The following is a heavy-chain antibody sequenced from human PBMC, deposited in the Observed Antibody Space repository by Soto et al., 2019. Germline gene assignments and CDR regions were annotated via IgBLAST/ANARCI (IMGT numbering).Heavy chain of an antibody. CDR3: ARDIYGGNCCDAFDI. V-gene: IGHV1-18*01. CDR1: GYTFTNYG. CDR2: ISPYNGKT. D-gene: IGHD2-15*01. Sequence: QAQLAQSGAEVKKPGASVNISCKASGYTFTNYGFIWVRQAPGHGLEWVGWISPYNGKTEYAQKSQXRXTXXRDKPTSTAYMELRSLRSDDTAVYYCARDIYGGNCCDAFDIWGQGTMVTVSS. J-gene: IGHJ3*02.